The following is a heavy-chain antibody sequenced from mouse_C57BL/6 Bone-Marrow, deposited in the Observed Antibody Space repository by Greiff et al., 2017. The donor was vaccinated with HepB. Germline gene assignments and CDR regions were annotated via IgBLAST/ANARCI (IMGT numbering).Heavy chain of an antibody. J-gene: IGHJ2*01. CDR2: NFPGSGST. Sequence: QVQLQQSGPELVKPGASVKISCKASGYTFTDYYINWVKQRPGQGLEWIGWNFPGSGSTYYNEKFKGKATLTVDKSSSTAYMLLSSLTSEDSAVYFCAKEIYYYGSSPLHDYWGQGTTLTVSS. V-gene: IGHV1-75*01. D-gene: IGHD1-1*01. CDR3: AKEIYYYGSSPLHDY. CDR1: GYTFTDYY.